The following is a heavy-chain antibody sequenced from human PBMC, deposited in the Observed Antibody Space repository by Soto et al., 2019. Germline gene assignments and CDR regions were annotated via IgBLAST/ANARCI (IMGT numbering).Heavy chain of an antibody. D-gene: IGHD3-10*01. CDR2: IIPILGIA. CDR1: GGTFSSYT. Sequence: QVQLVQSGAEGKKPGSSVKVSCKASGGTFSSYTISWVRQAPGQGLEWMGRIIPILGIANYAQKFQGRVTITADKSTSTAYMELSSLRSEDTAVYYCARVSGSRAAGDYWGQGTLVTVSS. CDR3: ARVSGSRAAGDY. J-gene: IGHJ4*02. V-gene: IGHV1-69*02.